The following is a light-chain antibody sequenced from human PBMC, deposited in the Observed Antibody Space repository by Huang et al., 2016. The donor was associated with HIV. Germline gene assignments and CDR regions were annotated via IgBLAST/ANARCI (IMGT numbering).Light chain of an antibody. J-gene: IGKJ4*02. CDR2: DTS. CDR1: QSVGNY. V-gene: IGKV3-11*01. CDR3: QQRSSGVT. Sequence: IVLTQSPATLSWYPGERVTLSCRASQSVGNYIAWYQQHHGQSPRLILYDTSNRATGTPGRFSGSGSGTDFTLTISSLQSEDFAVYYCQQRSSGVTFGGGTKVQVK.